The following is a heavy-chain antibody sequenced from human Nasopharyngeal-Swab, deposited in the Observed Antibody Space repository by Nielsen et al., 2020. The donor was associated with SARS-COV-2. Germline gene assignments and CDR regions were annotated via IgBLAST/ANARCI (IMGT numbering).Heavy chain of an antibody. V-gene: IGHV1-24*01. D-gene: IGHD2-15*01. Sequence: ASAKVSCKVSGYTLTELSMHRVRQAPGKGLEWMGGFDPEDGETIYAQKFEGRVTMTEDTSTDTAYMELSSLRSEDTAVYYCATLMAGGGSLGNWFDPWGQGTLVTVSS. CDR2: FDPEDGET. CDR3: ATLMAGGGSLGNWFDP. J-gene: IGHJ5*02. CDR1: GYTLTELS.